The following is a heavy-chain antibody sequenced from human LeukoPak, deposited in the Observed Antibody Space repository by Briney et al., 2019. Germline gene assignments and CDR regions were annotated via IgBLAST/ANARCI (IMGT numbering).Heavy chain of an antibody. Sequence: ASVKVSCKASGYTFSGYYMHWVRQAPGQGLEWMGWINPNNGGTNYAQKFQGRVTMTRDTSISTAYMELSRLRSDDTAVYYCARVGDGSSSPDYWGQGTLVTVSS. CDR2: INPNNGGT. V-gene: IGHV1-2*02. CDR3: ARVGDGSSSPDY. D-gene: IGHD6-6*01. J-gene: IGHJ4*02. CDR1: GYTFSGYY.